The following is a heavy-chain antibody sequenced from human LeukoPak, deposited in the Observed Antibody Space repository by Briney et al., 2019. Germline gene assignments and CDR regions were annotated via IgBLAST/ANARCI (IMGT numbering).Heavy chain of an antibody. J-gene: IGHJ5*02. D-gene: IGHD2-2*01. CDR1: GYTFSSYD. Sequence: PSVKVSCKASGYTFSSYDINWVPRAAGPGVESMGWMNPTSGSTAYAPTFQGRGTMTRNTSISTAYMELSSLTSEDTAVYYCARGPAPEIVVPAAILLRAFSRTSQKYKWGFDPWGQGTLVTVAS. CDR3: ARGPAPEIVVPAAILLRAFSRTSQKYKWGFDP. CDR2: MNPTSGST. V-gene: IGHV1-8*01.